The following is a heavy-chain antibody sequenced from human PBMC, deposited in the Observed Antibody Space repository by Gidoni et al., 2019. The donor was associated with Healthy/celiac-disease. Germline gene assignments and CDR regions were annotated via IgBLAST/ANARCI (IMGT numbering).Heavy chain of an antibody. Sequence: QVQLVQSGAEVKKPGSSVKVSCRASGGTFSSYGISWVRQAQGQGLEWMGGIIPIFGTANYAQKFQGRVTITADKSTSTAYMELTSLRSEDTAVYYCARQGVNWFDPWGQGTLVTVSS. CDR2: IIPIFGTA. CDR1: GGTFSSYG. J-gene: IGHJ5*02. D-gene: IGHD3-16*01. V-gene: IGHV1-69*06. CDR3: ARQGVNWFDP.